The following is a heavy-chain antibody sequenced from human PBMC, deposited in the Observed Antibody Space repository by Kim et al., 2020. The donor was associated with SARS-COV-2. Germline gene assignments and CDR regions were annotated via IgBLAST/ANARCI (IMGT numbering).Heavy chain of an antibody. Sequence: YSQTFQGRFTVTWDTSASTAYMDLSSLRSEDTAMYYCARMGASGNYYYDFWGQGTLVTVSS. CDR3: ARMGASGNYYYDF. V-gene: IGHV1-3*01. D-gene: IGHD1-26*01. J-gene: IGHJ4*02.